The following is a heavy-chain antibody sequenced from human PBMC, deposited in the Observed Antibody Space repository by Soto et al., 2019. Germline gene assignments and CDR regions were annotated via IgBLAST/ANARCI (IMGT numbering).Heavy chain of an antibody. Sequence: QVQLVQSGAEVKKPGSSVKVSCKASGGTFSSYAISWVRQAPGQGLEWMGGIIPIFGTANYAQKFRGRVTITADESTSTADMELSSLRSEDKAVYYCARAATTVTTLSAFYYYYYGMDVWGQGTTVTVSS. CDR2: IIPIFGTA. CDR1: GGTFSSYA. CDR3: ARAATTVTTLSAFYYYYYGMDV. J-gene: IGHJ6*02. D-gene: IGHD4-17*01. V-gene: IGHV1-69*12.